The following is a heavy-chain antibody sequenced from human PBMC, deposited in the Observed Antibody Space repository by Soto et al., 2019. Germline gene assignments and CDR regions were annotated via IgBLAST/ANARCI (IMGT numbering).Heavy chain of an antibody. V-gene: IGHV3-21*01. J-gene: IGHJ4*01. CDR3: ARERVVNYTDYYFDY. CDR2: ISGTGIDI. CDR1: GFDFYYYN. D-gene: IGHD3-16*02. Sequence: EVQLVESGGGLVEPGGSLRLSCAASGFDFYYYNMNWVRQAPGRGLEWGSSISGTGIDIHFADSVKGRFVISRDNAKTSLYLQMNSLRPEDTAVYYCARERVVNYTDYYFDYWGHGTLVTVSS.